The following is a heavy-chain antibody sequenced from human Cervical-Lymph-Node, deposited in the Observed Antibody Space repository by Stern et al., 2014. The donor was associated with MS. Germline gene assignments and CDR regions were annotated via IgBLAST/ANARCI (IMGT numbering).Heavy chain of an antibody. CDR3: AREWSGSSSPYFDY. CDR2: IFPIFGSA. J-gene: IGHJ4*02. D-gene: IGHD6-6*01. Sequence: VQLVESVAEVKKPGAWVKVSCKASGGTFSSYAISWVRQAPGQGLEWMGGIFPIFGSANYAQKFQVRVTMTADESTSTAYMELSSLRSEDTAVYYCAREWSGSSSPYFDYWGQGTLVTVSS. V-gene: IGHV1-69*01. CDR1: GGTFSSYA.